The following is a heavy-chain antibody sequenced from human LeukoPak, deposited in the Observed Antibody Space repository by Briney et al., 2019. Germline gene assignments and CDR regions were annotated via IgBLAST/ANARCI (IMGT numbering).Heavy chain of an antibody. CDR3: AKSDYFDSSGYLTAYYFDY. J-gene: IGHJ4*02. Sequence: GGSLRLSCAASGFTFTSYAMSWVRQAPGKGLEWVSAISGSGGGTYYADSVKGRFTISRDNSKNTLDLQMNSLRVEDTAVYYCAKSDYFDSSGYLTAYYFDYWGQGTLVTVSS. CDR1: GFTFTSYA. CDR2: ISGSGGGT. V-gene: IGHV3-23*01. D-gene: IGHD3-22*01.